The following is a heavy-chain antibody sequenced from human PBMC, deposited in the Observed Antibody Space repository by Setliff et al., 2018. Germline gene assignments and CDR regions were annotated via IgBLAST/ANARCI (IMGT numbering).Heavy chain of an antibody. CDR3: ARRNGEKLDP. Sequence: SETLSLTCTVSGGSISSYYWSWIRQPPGKRLEWIGYIYYSGSTNYNPSLESRVTISVDTSKNQFSLRLNSATAADTAVYYCARRNGEKLDPWGQGTLVTVSS. CDR1: GGSISSYY. J-gene: IGHJ5*02. CDR2: IYYSGST. V-gene: IGHV4-59*08.